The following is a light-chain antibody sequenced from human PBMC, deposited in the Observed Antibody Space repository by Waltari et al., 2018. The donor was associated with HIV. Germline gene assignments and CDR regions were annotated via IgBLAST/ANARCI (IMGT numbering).Light chain of an antibody. Sequence: DIVMTQSPDSLALSLGERATINCKSSQSLLYTSNNKNCVAWYQQTHGQPPKLLIYWASTRESGVPDLCSGSESETDFTLTISGLQAEDVAVYYCQQFYSSPLTFGQGTSLEIK. CDR3: QQFYSSPLT. J-gene: IGKJ2*01. V-gene: IGKV4-1*01. CDR2: WAS. CDR1: QSLLYTSNNKNC.